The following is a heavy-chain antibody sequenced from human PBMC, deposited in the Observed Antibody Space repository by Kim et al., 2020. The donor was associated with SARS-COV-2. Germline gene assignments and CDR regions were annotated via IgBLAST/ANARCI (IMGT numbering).Heavy chain of an antibody. V-gene: IGHV4-34*01. D-gene: IGHD6-6*01. CDR1: GGSFSGYY. CDR2: INHSGST. CDR3: ARRSGGYSSSSDRMGFDY. Sequence: SETLSLTCAVYGGSFSGYYWSWIRQPPGKGLEWIGEINHSGSTNSNPSLKSRVTISVDTSKNQFSLKLSSVTAADTAVYYCARRSGGYSSSSDRMGFDYCGQGTLVTVSS. J-gene: IGHJ4*02.